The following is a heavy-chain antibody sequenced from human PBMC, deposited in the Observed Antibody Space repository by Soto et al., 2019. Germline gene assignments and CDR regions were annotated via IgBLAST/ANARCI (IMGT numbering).Heavy chain of an antibody. V-gene: IGHV3-23*01. Sequence: EVQLLQSGAGLVQPGGSLRLSCTASGFTFSSYALSWVRQAPGQGLEWVSTISGSGGSTYYADSVKGRFTISRDNSKNTLYLQMHSLSAEDTAGYYCAKVGERTVTTRNYFYVMDVWGQGTTVTFSS. J-gene: IGHJ6*01. CDR3: AKVGERTVTTRNYFYVMDV. CDR1: GFTFSSYA. CDR2: ISGSGGST. D-gene: IGHD4-17*01.